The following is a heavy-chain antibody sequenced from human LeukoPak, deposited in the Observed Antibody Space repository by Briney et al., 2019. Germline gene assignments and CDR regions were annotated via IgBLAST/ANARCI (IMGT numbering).Heavy chain of an antibody. CDR3: ARFSQYYDSPTHYLDY. D-gene: IGHD2/OR15-2a*01. J-gene: IGHJ4*02. Sequence: SETLSLTCTVSGGSISSGAYYWSWIRQHPGKGLEWIGYIYYSGSTYYNPSLKARLTISVDTSKNQFSLRLNSVTAADTAVYYCARFSQYYDSPTHYLDYWGQGILVTVSS. CDR1: GGSISSGAYY. CDR2: IYYSGST. V-gene: IGHV4-30-4*08.